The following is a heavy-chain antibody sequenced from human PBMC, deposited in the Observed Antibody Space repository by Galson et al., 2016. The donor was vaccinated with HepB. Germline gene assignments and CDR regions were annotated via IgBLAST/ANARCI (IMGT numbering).Heavy chain of an antibody. Sequence: SLRLSCAASGFTVTDNYMSWVRQAPGKGLEYVSVIYNSGSTYHADSVKGRFSISRDNSKNTLYHQMNSLIAQDTAVYYCARGLVYYDLWGQGTLVSVSS. CDR3: ARGLVYYDL. D-gene: IGHD2-21*01. J-gene: IGHJ4*02. CDR1: GFTVTDNY. CDR2: IYNSGST. V-gene: IGHV3-53*01.